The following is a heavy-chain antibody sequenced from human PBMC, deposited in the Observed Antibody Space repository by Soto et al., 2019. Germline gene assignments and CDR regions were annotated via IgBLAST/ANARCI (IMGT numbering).Heavy chain of an antibody. V-gene: IGHV3-11*06. CDR2: ISGSSRYT. CDR1: GFNFSDHY. D-gene: IGHD6-19*01. Sequence: QVQLVESGGALVKPGGSPRLSCAASGFNFSDHYMNWIRQAPGKGLEWVSYISGSSRYTNFADSVKGRFTISRDNAKNSLYLQMNSLRAEDTAVYYCARHTSGWHYYDYWGQGTPVTVSS. CDR3: ARHTSGWHYYDY. J-gene: IGHJ4*02.